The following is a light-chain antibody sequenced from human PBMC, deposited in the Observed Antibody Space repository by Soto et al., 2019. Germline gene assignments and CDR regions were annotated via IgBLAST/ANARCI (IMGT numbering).Light chain of an antibody. CDR3: QQRSNWPPWT. CDR1: QSVSSY. Sequence: EIVLTQSAASLSSSPGERATLSCRASQSVSSYLAWYQQKPGQAPRLLIYDASNKATGIPARFSGSGSGTDFPLTISSLEPEDFAVYYCQQRSNWPPWTFGQGTKVEIK. J-gene: IGKJ1*01. CDR2: DAS. V-gene: IGKV3-11*01.